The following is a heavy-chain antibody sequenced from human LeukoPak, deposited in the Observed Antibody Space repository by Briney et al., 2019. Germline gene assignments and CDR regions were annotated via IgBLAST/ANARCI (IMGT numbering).Heavy chain of an antibody. CDR3: ARLVGANGFDY. CDR1: GFVFSDYY. Sequence: GGSLRLSCAASGFVFSDYYMTWIRQAPGKGLEWVSYISSSGSTRYYADSVKGRVTISRDNAKNSLYLQMNSLRAEDTAVYYCARLVGANGFDYWGQGTLVTVSS. D-gene: IGHD1-26*01. J-gene: IGHJ4*02. V-gene: IGHV3-11*01. CDR2: ISSSGSTR.